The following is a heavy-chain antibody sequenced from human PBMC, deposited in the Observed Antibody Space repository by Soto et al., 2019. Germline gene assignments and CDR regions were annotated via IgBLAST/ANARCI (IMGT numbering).Heavy chain of an antibody. Sequence: ASVKVSCKASGYTFTGYYMHWVRQAPGQGLEWMGWINPNSGGTNYAQKFQGWVTMTRDTSISTAYMELSRLRSDDTAVYYCARALTTPSYGMDVWGQGTTVTVSS. CDR3: ARALTTPSYGMDV. J-gene: IGHJ6*02. CDR2: INPNSGGT. D-gene: IGHD2-2*01. V-gene: IGHV1-2*04. CDR1: GYTFTGYY.